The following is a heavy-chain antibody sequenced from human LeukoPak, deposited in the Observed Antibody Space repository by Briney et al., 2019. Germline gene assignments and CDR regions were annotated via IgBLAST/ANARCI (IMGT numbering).Heavy chain of an antibody. Sequence: PGGSLRLSCAASGFTFSSYAMHWVRQAPGKGLEWVAVISYDGSNKYYADSVKGRFTISRDNSKNTLYLQMNSLRAEDTAVYYCAKRRTGYYMRTWLPFGIDYWGQGTLVTVSS. CDR1: GFTFSSYA. V-gene: IGHV3-30*04. CDR2: ISYDGSNK. D-gene: IGHD3-9*01. J-gene: IGHJ4*02. CDR3: AKRRTGYYMRTWLPFGIDY.